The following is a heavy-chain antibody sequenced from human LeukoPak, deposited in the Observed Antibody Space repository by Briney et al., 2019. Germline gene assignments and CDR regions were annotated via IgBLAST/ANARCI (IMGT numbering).Heavy chain of an antibody. J-gene: IGHJ3*02. D-gene: IGHD3-3*01. CDR2: ISWNSGSI. CDR3: AKGLYYDFWSGYPGNAFDI. V-gene: IGHV3-9*01. Sequence: GGSLRLSCAASGFTFSSYWMHWVRQAPGKGLGWVSGISWNSGSIGYADSVKGRFTISRDHAKNSLYLQMNSLRAEDTALYYCAKGLYYDFWSGYPGNAFDIWGQGTMVTVSS. CDR1: GFTFSSYW.